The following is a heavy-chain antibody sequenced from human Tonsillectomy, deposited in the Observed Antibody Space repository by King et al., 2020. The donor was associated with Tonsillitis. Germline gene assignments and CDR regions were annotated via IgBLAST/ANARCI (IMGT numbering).Heavy chain of an antibody. D-gene: IGHD4-17*01. CDR3: ARDRYGDYFDY. V-gene: IGHV4-59*01. Sequence: VQLQESGPGLVKPSETLSLTCTVSGGSISSYYRSWIRQPPGKRLEWIGYIYYSGSTNYNPSLKSRVTISVDTSKNQFSLKLSSVTAADTAVYYCARDRYGDYFDYWGQGTLVTVSS. J-gene: IGHJ4*02. CDR1: GGSISSYY. CDR2: IYYSGST.